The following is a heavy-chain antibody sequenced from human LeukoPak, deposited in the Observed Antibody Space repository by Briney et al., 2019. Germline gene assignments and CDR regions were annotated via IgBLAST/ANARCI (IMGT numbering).Heavy chain of an antibody. D-gene: IGHD3-16*01. CDR2: VSYSGST. Sequence: KPSETLSLTCTVSGGSISSYFWSWIRQPPGKGLEWIGYVSYSGSTNYNPSLKSRVTISVDTSKKQFSLKLSSATAADTAVYYCARVLDLSKRGLDAFDIWGQGTMVTVSS. CDR3: ARVLDLSKRGLDAFDI. J-gene: IGHJ3*02. CDR1: GGSISSYF. V-gene: IGHV4-59*01.